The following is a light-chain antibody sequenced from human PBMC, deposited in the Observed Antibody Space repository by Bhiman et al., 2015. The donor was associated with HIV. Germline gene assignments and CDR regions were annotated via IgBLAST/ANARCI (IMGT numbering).Light chain of an antibody. V-gene: IGLV1-40*01. CDR2: DNN. CDR3: QSYDSSLSHV. CDR1: ASNIGAGYD. J-gene: IGLJ1*01. Sequence: QPVLTQPPSVSGAPGQRVTISCTGSASNIGAGYDVHWYQHLPGTAPKLLIYDNNNRPSGVPDRFSGSKSGTSASLAITGLQADDESDYYCQSYDSSLSHVFGTATRVTVL.